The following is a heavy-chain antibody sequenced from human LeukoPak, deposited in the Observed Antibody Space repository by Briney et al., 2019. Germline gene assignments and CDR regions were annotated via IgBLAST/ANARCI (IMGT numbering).Heavy chain of an antibody. D-gene: IGHD1-26*01. CDR3: ARDVSSTPNWEFDY. J-gene: IGHJ4*02. CDR2: INANSGGT. Sequence: ASVKVSCKTSGYTFADYFIHWVRQAPGQGLEWMGRINANSGGTEDEQKFQGRVTMTRDTSISTAYVEVNWLISDDTAIYYCARDVSSTPNWEFDYWGQGTLVTVSS. CDR1: GYTFADYF. V-gene: IGHV1-2*06.